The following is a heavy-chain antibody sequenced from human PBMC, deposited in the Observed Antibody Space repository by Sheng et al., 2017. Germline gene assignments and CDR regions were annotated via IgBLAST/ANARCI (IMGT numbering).Heavy chain of an antibody. CDR1: GFTFSDHY. J-gene: IGHJ5*01. CDR2: ISNTGSFT. V-gene: IGHV3-11*05. CDR3: ATIPEMATTLSLWWFDS. D-gene: IGHD1-1*01. Sequence: QVQLVDSGGGLVKPGGSLRLSCAASGFTFSDHYMSWIRQAPGKGLEWISYISNTGSFTTYADSVKGRFTISRDNAKNALYLHLNSLRAEDTAVYYCATIPEMATTLSLWWFDSWGQGTLVTVSS.